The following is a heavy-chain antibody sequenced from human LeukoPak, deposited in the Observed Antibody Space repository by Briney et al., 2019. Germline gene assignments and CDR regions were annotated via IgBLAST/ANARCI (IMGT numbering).Heavy chain of an antibody. CDR1: GGSFSGYY. D-gene: IGHD3-16*02. V-gene: IGHV4-34*01. Sequence: PSETLPLTCAVYGGSFSGYYWSWIRQPPGKGLEWIGEINHSGSTNYNPSLKSRVTISVDTSKNQFSLKLSSVTAADTAVYYCARGGLYDYVWGSYRYYFDYWGQGTLVTVSS. CDR3: ARGGLYDYVWGSYRYYFDY. J-gene: IGHJ4*02. CDR2: INHSGST.